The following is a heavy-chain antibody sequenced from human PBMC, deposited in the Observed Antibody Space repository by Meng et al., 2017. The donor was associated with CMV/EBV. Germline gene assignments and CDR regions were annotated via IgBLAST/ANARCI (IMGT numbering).Heavy chain of an antibody. Sequence: GESLKISCAASGFTFSSYEMNWVRQAPGKGLEWVSYISSSGSTIYYADSVKGRFTISRDNAKNSLYLQMNSLRAEDTAVYYCAINAYVVVPAATDYFDYWGQGTLVTV. D-gene: IGHD2-2*01. J-gene: IGHJ4*02. CDR3: AINAYVVVPAATDYFDY. CDR1: GFTFSSYE. CDR2: ISSSGSTI. V-gene: IGHV3-48*03.